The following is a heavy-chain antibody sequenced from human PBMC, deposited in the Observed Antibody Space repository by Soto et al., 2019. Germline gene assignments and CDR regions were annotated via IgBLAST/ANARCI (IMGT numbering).Heavy chain of an antibody. Sequence: PGGSLRLSCAASGFTFSSYAMHWVRQAPGKGLEWVAVILYDGSNTYYAESVKGRFTISRDNSKSTLYLQMNRLRSEDTAVYYCARGPGIVAPQGTWGQGTLVTVSS. CDR2: ILYDGSNT. CDR1: GFTFSSYA. CDR3: ARGPGIVAPQGT. V-gene: IGHV3-30-3*01. J-gene: IGHJ5*02. D-gene: IGHD5-12*01.